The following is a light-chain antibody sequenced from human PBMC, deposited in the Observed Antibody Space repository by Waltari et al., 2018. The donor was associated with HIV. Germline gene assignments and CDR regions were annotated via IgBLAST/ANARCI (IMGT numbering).Light chain of an antibody. CDR1: KSIRNY. J-gene: IGKJ1*01. CDR3: QQSHSTPWT. V-gene: IGKV1-39*01. CDR2: AAS. Sequence: DIQRTESPSSLSASVADRVTITCRASKSIRNYLNWYQQKSGKAPQHLMYAASSLQSGVPSRFSSSGSAAEYSLTIISLQPEDFAAYYCQQSHSTPWTFGQGTKVEIK.